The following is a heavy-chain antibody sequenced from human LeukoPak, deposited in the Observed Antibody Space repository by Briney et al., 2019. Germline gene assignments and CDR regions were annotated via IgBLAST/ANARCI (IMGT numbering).Heavy chain of an antibody. J-gene: IGHJ4*02. V-gene: IGHV5-51*01. CDR3: ARRLDHDYSVGKGRYCFDH. Sequence: GESLKISCEGSGYSFSNYWIGWVRQMPGKGLEYMGIIYPGDSDTGYSPSFQGQVTISVDKSISTAYLQWSSLKASDTAIYYCARRLDHDYSVGKGRYCFDHWGQGTLVTVSS. CDR2: IYPGDSDT. CDR1: GYSFSNYW. D-gene: IGHD4-11*01.